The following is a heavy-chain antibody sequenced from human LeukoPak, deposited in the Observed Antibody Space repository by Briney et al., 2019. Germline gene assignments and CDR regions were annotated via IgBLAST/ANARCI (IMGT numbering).Heavy chain of an antibody. CDR3: AAPGDSSSWKISGAFDI. CDR1: GFTFTSSA. D-gene: IGHD6-13*01. J-gene: IGHJ3*02. V-gene: IGHV1-58*02. Sequence: GTSVKVSCKAPGFTFTSSAMQWVRQARGQRLEWIGWIVVGSGNTNYAQKFQERVTITRDMSTSTAYMELSGLRSEDTAVYYCAAPGDSSSWKISGAFDIWGQGTMVTVSS. CDR2: IVVGSGNT.